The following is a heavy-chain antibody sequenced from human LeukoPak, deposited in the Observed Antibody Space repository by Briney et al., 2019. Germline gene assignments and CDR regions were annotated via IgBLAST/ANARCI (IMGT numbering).Heavy chain of an antibody. CDR2: IYTSGST. D-gene: IGHD6-19*01. J-gene: IGHJ5*02. CDR1: GGSISSGSYY. V-gene: IGHV4-61*02. Sequence: PSETLSLTCTVSGGSISSGSYYWSWIRQPAGKGLEWIGRIYTSGSTNYNPSLKGRVTISVDTSKNQFSLKLSSVTAADTAVYYCARDSSYSSGWYGGDWFDPWGQGTLVTVSS. CDR3: ARDSSYSSGWYGGDWFDP.